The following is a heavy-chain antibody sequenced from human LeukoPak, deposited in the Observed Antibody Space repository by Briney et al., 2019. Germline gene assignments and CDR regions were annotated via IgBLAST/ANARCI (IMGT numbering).Heavy chain of an antibody. Sequence: GGSLRLSCAASRFTFSSYGMTWVRQAPGKGLEWVSTISDTGGGTFYADSVKGRFTISRDNSQNTLFLQMNRLRADDTAIYYCAKEMFRGYYYYGMDVWGQGTTVTVSS. CDR3: AKEMFRGYYYYGMDV. D-gene: IGHD3-10*01. V-gene: IGHV3-23*01. CDR1: RFTFSSYG. J-gene: IGHJ6*02. CDR2: ISDTGGGT.